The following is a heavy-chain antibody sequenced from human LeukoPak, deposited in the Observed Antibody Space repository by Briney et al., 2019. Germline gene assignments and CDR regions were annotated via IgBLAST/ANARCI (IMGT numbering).Heavy chain of an antibody. CDR1: GGSISSSSYY. CDR2: IYYSGST. V-gene: IGHV4-39*01. D-gene: IGHD6-6*01. CDR3: ARHRPRGWVDP. J-gene: IGHJ5*02. Sequence: PSETLSLTCTVSGGSISSSSYYWGWIRQPPGKGLEWIGSIYYSGSTYYNPSLKSRVTISVDTSKNQFSLKLSSVTAADTAVYYCARHRPRGWVDPWGQGTLVTVSS.